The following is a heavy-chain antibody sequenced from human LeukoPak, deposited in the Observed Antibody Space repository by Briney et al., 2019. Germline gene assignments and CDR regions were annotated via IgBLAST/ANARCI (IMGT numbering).Heavy chain of an antibody. CDR3: ARAYDSRGCFDY. D-gene: IGHD3-3*01. CDR1: GGSISSGDYY. J-gene: IGHJ4*02. CDR2: IYYSGST. Sequence: SQTLSLTCTVSGGSISSGDYYWSWIRQPPGKDLEWIGYIYYSGSTYYNPSLKSRVTTSVDTSKNQFSLKLSSVTAADTAVYYCARAYDSRGCFDYWGQGTLVTVSS. V-gene: IGHV4-30-4*01.